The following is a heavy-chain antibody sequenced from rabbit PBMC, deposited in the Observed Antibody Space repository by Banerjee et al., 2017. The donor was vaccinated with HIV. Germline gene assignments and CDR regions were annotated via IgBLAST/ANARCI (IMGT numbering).Heavy chain of an antibody. J-gene: IGHJ4*01. V-gene: IGHV1S40*01. CDR1: GFSFSSSYY. Sequence: QSLEESGGDLVKPGASLTLTCTASGFSFSSSYYMCWVRQAPGKGLEWIACIYTGSTGSTNYASWAKGRFTISKTSSTTVTLQMTSLTAADTATYFCARDHGYAGAAYYDLWGPGTLSPS. CDR2: IYTGSTGST. CDR3: ARDHGYAGAAYYDL. D-gene: IGHD4-2*01.